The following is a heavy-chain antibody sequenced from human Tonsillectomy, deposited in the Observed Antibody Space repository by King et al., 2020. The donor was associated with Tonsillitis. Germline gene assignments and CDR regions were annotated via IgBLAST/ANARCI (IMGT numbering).Heavy chain of an antibody. D-gene: IGHD5-18*01. J-gene: IGHJ6*03. CDR3: AKGGYSYAPPLFGHYYMDV. CDR1: GFTFDDYA. V-gene: IGHV3-43*02. Sequence: VQLVESGGGVVQPGGSLRLSCAASGFTFDDYAMHWVRQAPGKDLEWVSLINGDGGSTYYADYVEGRLIISRDNSKNSLYLQMNSLRPEDSAVYYCAKGGYSYAPPLFGHYYMDVWGKGTTVTVSS. CDR2: INGDGGST.